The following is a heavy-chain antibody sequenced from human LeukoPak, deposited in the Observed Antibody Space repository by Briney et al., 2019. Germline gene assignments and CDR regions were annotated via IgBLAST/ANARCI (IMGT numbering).Heavy chain of an antibody. V-gene: IGHV3-23*01. CDR3: AKDIQLST. D-gene: IGHD5-24*01. J-gene: IGHJ3*01. Sequence: PGGSLRLSCAVSGFTFRDAAMTWVRQAPGKGLEWVSLISSSGSNAYYADSVKGRFTISRDNSKNTLSLQMNSLRVEDTATYYCAKDIQLSTWGLGTMVTVSS. CDR2: ISSSGSNA. CDR1: GFTFRDAA.